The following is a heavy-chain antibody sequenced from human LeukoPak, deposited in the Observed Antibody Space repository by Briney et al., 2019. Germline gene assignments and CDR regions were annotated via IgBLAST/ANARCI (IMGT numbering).Heavy chain of an antibody. J-gene: IGHJ6*03. Sequence: GGSLRLSCAASGFTFSSYSMNWVRQAPGKGLEWVSSISSSSSYIYYADSVKGRFTISRDNAKNSLYLQMDSLRAEDTAVYYCARDGNGYYYMDVWGKGTTVTVSS. D-gene: IGHD4-23*01. CDR3: ARDGNGYYYMDV. CDR1: GFTFSSYS. V-gene: IGHV3-21*01. CDR2: ISSSSSYI.